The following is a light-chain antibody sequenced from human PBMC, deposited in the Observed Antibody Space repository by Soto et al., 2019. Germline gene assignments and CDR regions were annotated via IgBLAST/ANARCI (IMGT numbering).Light chain of an antibody. CDR1: SSDVVGYNY. CDR2: DVS. CDR3: SSYTSSSTLV. V-gene: IGLV2-14*01. J-gene: IGLJ1*01. Sequence: QSALTQPASVSGSPGQSITISCTGTSSDVVGYNYVSWYQQHPGKAPKLRIYDVSNRPSGVYNRFSGSKSGTTASRTISGLQAEAEADYYCSSYTSSSTLVFGTGTKLTVL.